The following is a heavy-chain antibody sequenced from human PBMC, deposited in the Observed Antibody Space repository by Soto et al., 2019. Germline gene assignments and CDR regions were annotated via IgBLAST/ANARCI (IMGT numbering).Heavy chain of an antibody. J-gene: IGHJ4*02. V-gene: IGHV3-23*01. CDR3: AKDLYYDSSGYTDPRKSFDY. D-gene: IGHD3-22*01. CDR1: GFTLSSYA. Sequence: GGSLRLSCAASGFTLSSYAMTWVRQAPGKGLEWVSAISGSGGSTYYVDSVKGRFTISRDNSKNTLYLQMNSLRAEDTAVYYCAKDLYYDSSGYTDPRKSFDYWGQGTLVTVSS. CDR2: ISGSGGST.